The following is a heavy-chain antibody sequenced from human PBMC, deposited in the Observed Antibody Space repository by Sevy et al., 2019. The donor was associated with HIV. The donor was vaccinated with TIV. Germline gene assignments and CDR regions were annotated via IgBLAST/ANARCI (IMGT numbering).Heavy chain of an antibody. CDR3: ARGARGTLPSYYYYGMDV. CDR1: GYTFTDYW. V-gene: IGHV5-51*01. CDR2: IYPGDSDT. D-gene: IGHD1-1*01. J-gene: IGHJ6*02. Sequence: GESLKISCKGSGYTFTDYWIVWVRQMSGKGLEWMGIIYPGDSDTTYSPSLQGQVTISADKSISTTYLQWSSLKASDTAMYYCARGARGTLPSYYYYGMDVWGLGTTVTVSS.